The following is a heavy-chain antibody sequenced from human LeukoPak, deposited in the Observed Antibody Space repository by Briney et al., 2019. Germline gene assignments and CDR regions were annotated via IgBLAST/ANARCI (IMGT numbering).Heavy chain of an antibody. D-gene: IGHD3-9*01. CDR1: GGTFSSYA. CDR3: ARAPPYYDILTGYHDAFDI. V-gene: IGHV1-69*01. CDR2: IIPIFGTA. J-gene: IGHJ3*02. Sequence: GASVTVSCKASGGTFSSYAISWVRQAPGQGLEWMGGIIPIFGTANYAQKFQGRVTITADESTSTAYMELSSLRSEDTAVYYCARAPPYYDILTGYHDAFDIWGQGTMVTVSS.